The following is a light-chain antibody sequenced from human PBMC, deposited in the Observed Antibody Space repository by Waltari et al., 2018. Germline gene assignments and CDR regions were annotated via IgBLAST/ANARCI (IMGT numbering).Light chain of an antibody. CDR1: QSISSS. J-gene: IGKJ4*01. V-gene: IGKV1-5*03. Sequence: DIQMTQSPSSLSASVGDRVTITCRASQSISSSLAWYQQKPGKAPKLLISKASTLESGVPSRFSGSGSGTEFTLTISSLQPDDFATYYCQQYTSFSLTFGGGTTVEIK. CDR2: KAS. CDR3: QQYTSFSLT.